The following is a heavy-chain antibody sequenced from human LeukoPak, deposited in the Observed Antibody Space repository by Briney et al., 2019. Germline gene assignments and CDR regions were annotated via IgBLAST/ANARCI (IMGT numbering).Heavy chain of an antibody. CDR1: GFTFSSYG. Sequence: GGSLRLSCAASGFTFSSYGMHWVRQAPGKGLEWVAVIWYDGSNKYYADSVKGRFTISRDNSKNTLYLQMNSLRAEDTAVYYCARAPGYIVATIYYCYGTDVWGQGTTVNVSS. D-gene: IGHD5-12*01. CDR3: ARAPGYIVATIYYCYGTDV. J-gene: IGHJ6*02. CDR2: IWYDGSNK. V-gene: IGHV3-33*01.